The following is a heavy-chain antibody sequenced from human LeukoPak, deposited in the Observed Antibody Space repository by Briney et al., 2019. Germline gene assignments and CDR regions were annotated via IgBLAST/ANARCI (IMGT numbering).Heavy chain of an antibody. Sequence: SETLSLTCAVYGGSFSGYYWSWIRQPPGKGLEWIGEINHSGSTNYNPSLKSRVTISVDTSKNQFSLKLSSVTAADTAVYYCARGYCSSTSCYRTTSFYYYYYMDVWGKGTTVTVSS. CDR1: GGSFSGYY. CDR2: INHSGST. J-gene: IGHJ6*03. D-gene: IGHD2-2*02. V-gene: IGHV4-34*01. CDR3: ARGYCSSTSCYRTTSFYYYYYMDV.